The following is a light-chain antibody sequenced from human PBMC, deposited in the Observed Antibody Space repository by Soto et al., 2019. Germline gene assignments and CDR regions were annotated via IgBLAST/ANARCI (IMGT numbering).Light chain of an antibody. CDR3: SSYTSSTNVV. CDR1: SSDVGGYNY. V-gene: IGLV2-14*01. CDR2: EVS. J-gene: IGLJ2*01. Sequence: QSALTQPASVSGSPGQSITISCTGTSSDVGGYNYVSWYQQHPGKAPKLMIYEVSDRPSGVSNRFSGSKSGNTASLTISGLQAEDEAAYYCSSYTSSTNVVFGGGTKVTVL.